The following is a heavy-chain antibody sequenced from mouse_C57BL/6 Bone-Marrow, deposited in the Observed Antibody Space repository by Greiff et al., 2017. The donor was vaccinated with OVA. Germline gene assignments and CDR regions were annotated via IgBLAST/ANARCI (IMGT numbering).Heavy chain of an antibody. CDR3: ARGYYGSSLYAMDY. J-gene: IGHJ4*01. CDR2: IYPRSGNT. D-gene: IGHD1-1*01. Sequence: VQLQQSGAELARPGASVKLSCKASGYTFTSYGISWVKQRTGQGLEWIGEIYPRSGNTYYNEKFKGKATLTADKSSSTAYMELRSLTSEDSAVYFCARGYYGSSLYAMDYWGQGTSVTVSS. CDR1: GYTFTSYG. V-gene: IGHV1-81*01.